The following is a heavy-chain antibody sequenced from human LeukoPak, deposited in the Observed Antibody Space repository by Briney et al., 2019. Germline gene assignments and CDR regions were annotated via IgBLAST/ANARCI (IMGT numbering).Heavy chain of an antibody. J-gene: IGHJ5*02. CDR2: LDPEDGET. CDR1: RYTLTELS. D-gene: IGHD3-22*01. CDR3: ATNYDSSGYYGFDP. V-gene: IGHV1-24*01. Sequence: ASVKVSCKVSRYTLTELSMHWVRQAPGKGLEWMGGLDPEDGETIYAQKFQGRVTMTEDTSTDTAYMELSSLRSEDTAVYYCATNYDSSGYYGFDPWGQGTLVTVSS.